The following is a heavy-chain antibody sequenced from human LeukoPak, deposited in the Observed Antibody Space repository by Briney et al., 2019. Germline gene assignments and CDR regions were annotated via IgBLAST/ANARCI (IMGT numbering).Heavy chain of an antibody. Sequence: GASVKVSCKASGYTFTSYGISWVRQTPGQGLEWMGWISAYNGNTNYAQKLRGRVTMTTDTSTSTAYMELRSLRSDDTAVYYCARLALYGGNSGYWGQGTLVTVSS. J-gene: IGHJ4*02. V-gene: IGHV1-18*01. CDR3: ARLALYGGNSGY. CDR2: ISAYNGNT. CDR1: GYTFTSYG. D-gene: IGHD4-23*01.